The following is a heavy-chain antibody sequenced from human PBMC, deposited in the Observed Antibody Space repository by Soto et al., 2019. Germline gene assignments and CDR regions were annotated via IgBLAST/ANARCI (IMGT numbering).Heavy chain of an antibody. J-gene: IGHJ2*01. D-gene: IGHD2-21*01. CDR2: VSGRGGSA. Sequence: EVQLLESGGSLVQRGGSLRLSCAASGFIFNNYAMTWVRKAPGKGLEWVARVSGRGGSAYYADSVKGRLTISRDNSNNTLYLQMTNVRGEDTAVYYCVRRAGGAVVWYYDLWGRGTLVSVFS. V-gene: IGHV3-23*01. CDR3: VRRAGGAVVWYYDL. CDR1: GFIFNNYA.